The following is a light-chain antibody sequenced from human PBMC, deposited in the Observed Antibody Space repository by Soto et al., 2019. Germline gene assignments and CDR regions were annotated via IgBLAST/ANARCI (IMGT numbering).Light chain of an antibody. CDR2: DVS. Sequence: QSALTQPASVSGSPGQSITISCTGTSGDVGGYDYVSWYQQHPGKAPKLMIYDVSNRPLGVSNRFSGSKSGNTASLTISGLQAEDEGDYYCSSYSSSSSVVFGGGTKLTVL. V-gene: IGLV2-14*03. J-gene: IGLJ2*01. CDR1: SGDVGGYDY. CDR3: SSYSSSSSVV.